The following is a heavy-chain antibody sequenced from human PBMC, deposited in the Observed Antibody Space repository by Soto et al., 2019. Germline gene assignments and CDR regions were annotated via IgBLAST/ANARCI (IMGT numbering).Heavy chain of an antibody. CDR1: GGSISSYY. D-gene: IGHD6-13*01. J-gene: IGHJ4*02. CDR3: ARVSIRIAAAGTKYYFDY. CDR2: IYYSGST. V-gene: IGHV4-59*01. Sequence: KTSETLSLTSTVPGGSISSYYWSWIRQPPGKGLEWIGYIYYSGSTNYNPSLKSRVTISVDTSKNQFSLKLSSVTAADTAVYYCARVSIRIAAAGTKYYFDYWGQGTLVTVSS.